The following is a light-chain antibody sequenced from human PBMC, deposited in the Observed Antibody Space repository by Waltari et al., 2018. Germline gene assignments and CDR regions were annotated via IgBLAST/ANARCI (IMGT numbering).Light chain of an antibody. Sequence: QSVLTQPPSASGTPGQRVIISCSGGTSNTGSHYVHWYQHVPGTAPKLLIYKNDQRPSGVPDRFSASKSGTSASLAIVGLRSEDEATYYCVAWDDSRSGRLFGGGTKVTVL. J-gene: IGLJ2*01. CDR1: TSNTGSHY. V-gene: IGLV1-47*01. CDR2: KND. CDR3: VAWDDSRSGRL.